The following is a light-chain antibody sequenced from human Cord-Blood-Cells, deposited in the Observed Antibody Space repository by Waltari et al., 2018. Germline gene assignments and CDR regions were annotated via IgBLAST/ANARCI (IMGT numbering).Light chain of an antibody. CDR3: QQSYSSPPYT. J-gene: IGKJ2*01. V-gene: IGKV1-39*01. Sequence: DIQMTQSPSSLSASVGDRVTITCRASQSISSYLNWYQQKPGKAPKLLIYAAASVQSVVPSRFRGSGSGTDFTLIMSSLQPEDFATYYCQQSYSSPPYTFGQGTKLEIK. CDR1: QSISSY. CDR2: AAA.